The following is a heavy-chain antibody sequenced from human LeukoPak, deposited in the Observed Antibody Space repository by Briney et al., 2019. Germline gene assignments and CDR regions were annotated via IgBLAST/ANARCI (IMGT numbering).Heavy chain of an antibody. CDR1: GFTLSSYA. J-gene: IGHJ3*02. V-gene: IGHV3-30-3*01. CDR2: ISYDGSNK. D-gene: IGHD6-19*01. Sequence: PGGSLRLSCAASGFTLSSYAMHWVRQAPGKGLEWVAVISYDGSNKYYADSVKGRFTISRDNSKNTLYLQMNSLRAEDTAVYYCARDRYSSGWYHAFDIWGQGTMVTVSS. CDR3: ARDRYSSGWYHAFDI.